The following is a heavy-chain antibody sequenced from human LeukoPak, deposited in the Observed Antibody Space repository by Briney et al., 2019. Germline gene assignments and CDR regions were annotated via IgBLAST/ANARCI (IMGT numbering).Heavy chain of an antibody. V-gene: IGHV3-23*01. CDR3: ATFYYYNLEHSYSGLDY. D-gene: IGHD3-9*01. Sequence: GGSLRLSCAASGFTFNSYGLSWVRQAPGKGLEWVSGISGNSGSTYYADSVKGRFTVSRDNFRSTLYLQMNSLRVEDTAVYYCATFYYYNLEHSYSGLDYWGQGTLVTVSS. CDR1: GFTFNSYG. CDR2: ISGNSGST. J-gene: IGHJ4*02.